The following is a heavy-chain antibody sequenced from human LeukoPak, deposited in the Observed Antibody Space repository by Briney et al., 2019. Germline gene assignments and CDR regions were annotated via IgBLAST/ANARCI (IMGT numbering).Heavy chain of an antibody. CDR2: IYYSGST. D-gene: IGHD3-10*01. V-gene: IGHV4-39*07. CDR1: GFTFSSYE. J-gene: IGHJ5*02. CDR3: AIKPPSGWFGTGWLDP. Sequence: GSLRLSCAASGFTFSSYEMNWVRQAPGKGLEWVGSIYYSGSTYYNPSLKSRATISVDKSKNQFSLKLNSVTAADTAVYYCAIKPPSGWFGTGWLDPWGQGTLVTVSS.